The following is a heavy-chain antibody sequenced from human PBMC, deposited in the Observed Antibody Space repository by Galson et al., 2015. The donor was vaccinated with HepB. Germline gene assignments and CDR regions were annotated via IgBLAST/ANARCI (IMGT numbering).Heavy chain of an antibody. CDR3: AKDRGHSESYFRSDAFDM. V-gene: IGHV3-23*01. J-gene: IGHJ3*02. Sequence: SGAEVKKPGGSLRLSCAASGFTFSNYAMSWVRQAPGKGLQWVSAISGSGDRTYYADSVKGRFTISRDNSKNTLYLQLNSLRAEDTAVYYCAKDRGHSESYFRSDAFDMWGQGTMVTVSS. CDR1: GFTFSNYA. D-gene: IGHD1-26*01. CDR2: ISGSGDRT.